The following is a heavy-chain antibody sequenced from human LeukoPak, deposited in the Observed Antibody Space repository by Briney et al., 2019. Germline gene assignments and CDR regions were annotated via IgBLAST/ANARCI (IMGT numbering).Heavy chain of an antibody. CDR1: GGSFSGYY. J-gene: IGHJ5*02. Sequence: SETLSLTCAVYGGSFSGYYWSWLRQPPGKGLEGIGEINHSGSTNYNPSLRSRVTISVDTSKDQFSLKLSSVTDAATAVYYCARDLIQYARKWFDPGGQGTLGTVS. D-gene: IGHD2-2*01. CDR2: INHSGST. CDR3: ARDLIQYARKWFDP. V-gene: IGHV4-34*01.